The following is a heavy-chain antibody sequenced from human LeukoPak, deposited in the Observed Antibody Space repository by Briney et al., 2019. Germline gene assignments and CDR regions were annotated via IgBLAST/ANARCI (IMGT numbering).Heavy chain of an antibody. CDR3: ARDQGIAVAGTLD. CDR1: GFTFSSYG. V-gene: IGHV3-30*03. CDR2: ISYDGSNK. D-gene: IGHD6-19*01. Sequence: QLGGSLRLSCAASGFTFSSYGMHWVRQAPGKGLEWVAVISYDGSNKYYADSVKGRFTISRDNSKNTLYLQMNSLRAEDTAVYYCARDQGIAVAGTLDWGQGTLVTVSS. J-gene: IGHJ4*02.